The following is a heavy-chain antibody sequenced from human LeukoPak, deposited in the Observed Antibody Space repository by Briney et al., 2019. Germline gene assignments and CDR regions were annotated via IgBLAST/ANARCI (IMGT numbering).Heavy chain of an antibody. Sequence: GGSLRLSCAASGFTFSSYGMPWVRQAPGKGLEWVAVISYDGSNKYYADSVKGRFTISRDNSKNTLYLQMNSLRAEDTAVYYCAKDRDSSGVDYWGQGTLVTVSS. CDR2: ISYDGSNK. J-gene: IGHJ4*02. V-gene: IGHV3-30*18. D-gene: IGHD6-6*01. CDR3: AKDRDSSGVDY. CDR1: GFTFSSYG.